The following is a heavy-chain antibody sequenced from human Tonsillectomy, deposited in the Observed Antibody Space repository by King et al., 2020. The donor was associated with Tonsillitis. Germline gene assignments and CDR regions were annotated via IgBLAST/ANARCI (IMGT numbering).Heavy chain of an antibody. D-gene: IGHD1-26*01. CDR1: GGRFSDYY. CDR2: INHSGNT. Sequence: VQLQQWGAGLLKPSDSLSLTCAVYGGRFSDYYLSWIRQPPGKGLEWIGQINHSGNTNYNPALKRRVTMSVDTSKNQVAVRLSSVTAADTAVYYCARVSGSYGGGFDSWGQGTLVTVSS. V-gene: IGHV4-34*01. CDR3: ARVSGSYGGGFDS. J-gene: IGHJ4*02.